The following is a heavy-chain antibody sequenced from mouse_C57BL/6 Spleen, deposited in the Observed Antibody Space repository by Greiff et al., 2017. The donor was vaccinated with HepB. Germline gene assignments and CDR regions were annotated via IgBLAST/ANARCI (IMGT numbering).Heavy chain of an antibody. Sequence: EVQLVESGGGLVQPGGSLSLSCAASGFTFTDYYMSWVRQPPGKALEWLGFIRNKANGYTTEYSASVKGRFTISRDNSQSILYLQMNALRAEDSATYYCARFYYDYERGGYYAMDYWGQGTSVTVSS. D-gene: IGHD2-4*01. V-gene: IGHV7-3*01. CDR2: IRNKANGYTT. J-gene: IGHJ4*01. CDR3: ARFYYDYERGGYYAMDY. CDR1: GFTFTDYY.